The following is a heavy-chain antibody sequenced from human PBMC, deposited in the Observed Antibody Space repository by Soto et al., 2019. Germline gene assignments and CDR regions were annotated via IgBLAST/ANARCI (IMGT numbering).Heavy chain of an antibody. CDR1: GYTFTSYY. Sequence: ASVKVSCKASGYTFTSYYINWVRQATGQGLEWMGWMNPNSGNTGYAQKFQGRVTMTRNTSISTAYMELSSLRSEDTAVYYCARGGTIPNWFDPWGQGTLVTVPQ. CDR3: ARGGTIPNWFDP. V-gene: IGHV1-8*01. D-gene: IGHD3-3*01. CDR2: MNPNSGNT. J-gene: IGHJ5*02.